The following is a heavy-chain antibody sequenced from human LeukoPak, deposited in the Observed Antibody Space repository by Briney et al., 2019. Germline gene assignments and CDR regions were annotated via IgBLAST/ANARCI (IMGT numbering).Heavy chain of an antibody. CDR1: GGSISSSSYY. J-gene: IGHJ4*02. Sequence: SETLSLTCTVSGGSISSSSYYWGWIRQPPGKGLEWIGSIYYSGSTYYNPSLTSRVTISVDTSKNQFSLKLSSVTAADTAVYYCARWDNWNDDYWGQGTLVTVSS. CDR3: ARWDNWNDDY. CDR2: IYYSGST. V-gene: IGHV4-39*01. D-gene: IGHD1-1*01.